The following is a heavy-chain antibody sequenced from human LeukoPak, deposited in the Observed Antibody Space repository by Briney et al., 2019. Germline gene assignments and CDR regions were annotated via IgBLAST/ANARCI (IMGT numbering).Heavy chain of an antibody. CDR1: GFTFSSYL. J-gene: IGHJ4*02. CDR2: IKPDGDEK. D-gene: IGHD6-13*01. Sequence: GGSLRLSCAASGFTFSSYLMTWVRQAPGKGLEWVANIKPDGDEKYYVDSVKGRFTISRDNANNSLFLEMNSLRADDTAVYYCARDRGSSRYYDYWGQGTLVSVSS. V-gene: IGHV3-7*01. CDR3: ARDRGSSRYYDY.